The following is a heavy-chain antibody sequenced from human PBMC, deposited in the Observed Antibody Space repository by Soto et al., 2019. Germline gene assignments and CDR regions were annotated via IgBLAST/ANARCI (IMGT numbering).Heavy chain of an antibody. Sequence: GGSLRLSCTASGFTFGDYAMSWFRQAPGKGLEWVGFIRSKAYGGTTEYAASVKGRFTISRDDSKSIAYLQMNSLKTEDTAVYYCTRDPELGRSSWPTTPYYYYYGMDVWGQGTTVTVSS. CDR2: IRSKAYGGTT. V-gene: IGHV3-49*03. CDR1: GFTFGDYA. J-gene: IGHJ6*02. D-gene: IGHD6-13*01. CDR3: TRDPELGRSSWPTTPYYYYYGMDV.